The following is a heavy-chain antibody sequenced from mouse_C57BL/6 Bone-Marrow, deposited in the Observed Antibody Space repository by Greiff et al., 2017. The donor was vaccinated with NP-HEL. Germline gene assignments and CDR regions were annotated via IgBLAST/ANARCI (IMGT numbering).Heavy chain of an antibody. CDR3: ARQDGDYYFWFGD. J-gene: IGHJ3*01. CDR2: ISRGGSYT. CDR1: GFTFSSYG. Sequence: EVQLVESGGDLVKPGGSLKLSCAASGFTFSSYGMSWVRQTPDKRLEWVATISRGGSYTYYPDSVTGRFTISRDNAKNTLYLQMSRLEYEDTAMYYCARQDGDYYFWFGDWGKGAPVTVAA. V-gene: IGHV5-6*01. D-gene: IGHD2-13*01.